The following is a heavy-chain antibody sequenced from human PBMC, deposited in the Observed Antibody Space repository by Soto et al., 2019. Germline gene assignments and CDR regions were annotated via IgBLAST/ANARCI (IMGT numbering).Heavy chain of an antibody. V-gene: IGHV4-4*07. CDR3: ARSTEKLGNWFDP. J-gene: IGHJ5*02. Sequence: SETLSLTCTVSGGSISTYYWNWIRQRAGKELEWIGRIYTRGSSNYNPSLKSRVIMSVDTSKNQFSLKFTSVTAADTAVYYCARSTEKLGNWFDPWGQGSLVTVSS. CDR2: IYTRGSS. CDR1: GGSISTYY. D-gene: IGHD4-17*01.